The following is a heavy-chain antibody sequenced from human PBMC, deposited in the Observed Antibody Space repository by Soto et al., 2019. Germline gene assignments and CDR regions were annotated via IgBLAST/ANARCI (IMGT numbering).Heavy chain of an antibody. CDR2: ISYDGSNK. V-gene: IGHV3-30*03. CDR1: GVTFCSYG. J-gene: IGHJ6*02. Sequence: GGSLRLSCAASGVTFCSYGMDWVRQAPGKGLEWVAVISYDGSNKYYADSVKGRFTISRDNSKNTLYLQMNSLRAEDTAVYYCARDQYYDFWSGYEVDYYYYGMDVWGQGTTVTVSS. CDR3: ARDQYYDFWSGYEVDYYYYGMDV. D-gene: IGHD3-3*01.